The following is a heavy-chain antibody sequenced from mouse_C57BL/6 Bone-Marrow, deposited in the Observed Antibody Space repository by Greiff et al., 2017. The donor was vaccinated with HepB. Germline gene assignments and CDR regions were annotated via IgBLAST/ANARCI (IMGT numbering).Heavy chain of an antibody. CDR1: GYTFTDYY. CDR2: INPNNGGT. Sequence: EVKLQHSGPELVKPGASVKISCKASGYTFTDYYMNWVKQSHGKSLEWIGDINPNNGGTSYNQKFKGKATLTVDQSSSTAYMELRSLTSEDSAVYYCSRKGFTTTSYWYFDVWGRGTTDTVSS. V-gene: IGHV1-26*01. D-gene: IGHD1-1*01. J-gene: IGHJ1*03. CDR3: SRKGFTTTSYWYFDV.